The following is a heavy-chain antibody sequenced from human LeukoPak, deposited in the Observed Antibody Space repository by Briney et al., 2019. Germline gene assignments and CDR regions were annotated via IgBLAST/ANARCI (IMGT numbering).Heavy chain of an antibody. D-gene: IGHD5-24*01. CDR2: IIPILGIA. CDR1: GGTFSSYA. V-gene: IGHV1-69*04. CDR3: ARTLQGMATIWVYFDY. J-gene: IGHJ4*02. Sequence: ASVKVSCKASGGTFSSYAISWVRQAPGQGLEWMGRIIPILGIANYAQKFQGRVTITADKSTSTAYMELSSLRSEDTAVYYCARTLQGMATIWVYFDYWGQGTLVTVSS.